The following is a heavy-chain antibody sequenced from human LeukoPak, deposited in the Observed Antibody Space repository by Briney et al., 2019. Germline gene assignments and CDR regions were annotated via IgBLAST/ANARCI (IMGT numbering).Heavy chain of an antibody. D-gene: IGHD6-13*01. V-gene: IGHV3-23*01. CDR1: GFTFSSYA. CDR3: AKERSSTGYFDY. Sequence: GGSLRLSCAASGFTFSSYAMSWVRQAPGKGLEWVSAISGNGSGTYYPDSVKGRFTISRDNSKNTLYLQMNSLRVEDTAVYYCAKERSSTGYFDYWGQGTLVTVSS. CDR2: ISGNGSGT. J-gene: IGHJ4*02.